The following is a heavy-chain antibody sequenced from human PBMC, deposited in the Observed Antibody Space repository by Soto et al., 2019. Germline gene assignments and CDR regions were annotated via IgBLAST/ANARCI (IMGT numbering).Heavy chain of an antibody. CDR2: ISAYNGNT. Sequence: QVQLVQSGAEVKKPGASVKVSCKASGYTFTSYGISWVRQAPGQGLEWMGGISAYNGNTNYAQKLQGRVTMTTDTSTSTAYMELRSLRSDDTAVYYCARDPNWAAAGNIRRDNWFDPWGQGTLVTVSS. CDR1: GYTFTSYG. CDR3: ARDPNWAAAGNIRRDNWFDP. V-gene: IGHV1-18*04. D-gene: IGHD6-13*01. J-gene: IGHJ5*02.